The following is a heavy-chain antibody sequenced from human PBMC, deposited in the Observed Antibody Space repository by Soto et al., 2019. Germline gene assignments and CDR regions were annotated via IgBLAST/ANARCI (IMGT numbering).Heavy chain of an antibody. V-gene: IGHV4-31*03. CDR3: ARGHTTFGFYYYGLDV. CDR2: ILNSGST. J-gene: IGHJ6*02. Sequence: QVQLQESGPGLVKPSQTLSLTCTVSGGSISSDRYFWSWVRQHPGKGLEWIAYILNSGSTYFNPSLKSRVTFSVGTSTSQCSLNLTSVTAADTAVYYCARGHTTFGFYYYGLDVWGQGTTVIVSS. CDR1: GGSISSDRYF. D-gene: IGHD3-10*01.